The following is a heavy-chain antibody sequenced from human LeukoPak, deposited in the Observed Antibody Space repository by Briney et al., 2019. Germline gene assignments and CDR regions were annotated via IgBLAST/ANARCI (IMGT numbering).Heavy chain of an antibody. Sequence: GGSLRLSCAASGFTFSSYSMNWVRQAPGKGLEWVSSISSSSSYIYYADSVKGRFTISRDNAKNSLFLQMNSLRAEDTAVYYCARAGTRGYCSSTSCYERYWGQGTLVTVSS. CDR2: ISSSSSYI. CDR3: ARAGTRGYCSSTSCYERY. D-gene: IGHD2-2*01. V-gene: IGHV3-21*01. J-gene: IGHJ4*02. CDR1: GFTFSSYS.